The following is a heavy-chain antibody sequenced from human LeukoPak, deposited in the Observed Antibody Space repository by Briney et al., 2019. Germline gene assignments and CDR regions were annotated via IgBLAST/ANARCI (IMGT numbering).Heavy chain of an antibody. CDR2: INHSGST. Sequence: SETLSLTCAVYGGSFSGYYWSWIRQPPGKGLEWIGEINHSGSTNYNPSPKSRVTISVDTSKNQFSLKLSSVTAADTAVYYCARRVRWELSFDYWGQGTLVTVSS. D-gene: IGHD1-26*01. CDR3: ARRVRWELSFDY. J-gene: IGHJ4*02. V-gene: IGHV4-34*01. CDR1: GGSFSGYY.